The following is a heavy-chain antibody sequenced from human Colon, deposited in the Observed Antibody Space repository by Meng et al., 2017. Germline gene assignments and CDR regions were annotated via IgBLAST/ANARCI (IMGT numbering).Heavy chain of an antibody. CDR3: ARTGLHSYYFDY. J-gene: IGHJ4*02. CDR2: ISNSGST. CDR1: GGSNSSGGYY. D-gene: IGHD2-21*01. Sequence: QWRLQESGQGLLKPSQTLSLTCTVSGGSNSSGGYYWSWIRQHPGKGLEWIGYISNSGSTYCNPSLKSRTTISIDTSKNQFSLNLFSLTVADTAVYYCARTGLHSYYFDYWGQGTLVTVS. V-gene: IGHV4-31*02.